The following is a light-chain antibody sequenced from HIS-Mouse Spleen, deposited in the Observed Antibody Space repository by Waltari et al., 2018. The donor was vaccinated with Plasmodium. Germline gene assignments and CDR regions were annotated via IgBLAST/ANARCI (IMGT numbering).Light chain of an antibody. CDR1: SSDVGGYNY. CDR3: CSYAGSYTGV. V-gene: IGLV2-11*01. J-gene: IGLJ2*01. CDR2: DVS. Sequence: QSALTQPRSVSGSPGQSVTISCTGTSSDVGGYNYVSWYQQPPGKAPNLMIYDVSKRPSGGPVRFSGSKSGNTASLTIPGLQAEDEADYYCCSYAGSYTGVFGGGTKLTVL.